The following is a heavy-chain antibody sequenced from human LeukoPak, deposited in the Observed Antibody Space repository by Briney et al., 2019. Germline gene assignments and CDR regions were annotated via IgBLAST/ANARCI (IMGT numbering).Heavy chain of an antibody. Sequence: ASVKVSCKASRYTFTSYGISWVRQAPGQGLEWMGWISAYNGNTNYVQKPQGRDTMTTDTSTSTAYMELRSLRSDDTVVYYCARDLDRYCGGDCYHHYFDYWGQGTLVTVSS. CDR1: RYTFTSYG. D-gene: IGHD2-21*02. CDR3: ARDLDRYCGGDCYHHYFDY. J-gene: IGHJ4*02. CDR2: ISAYNGNT. V-gene: IGHV1-18*01.